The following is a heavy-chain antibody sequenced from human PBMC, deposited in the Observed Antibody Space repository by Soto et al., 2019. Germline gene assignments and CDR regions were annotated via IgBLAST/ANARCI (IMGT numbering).Heavy chain of an antibody. D-gene: IGHD3-22*01. CDR2: ISYDGSNK. V-gene: IGHV3-30-3*01. J-gene: IGHJ4*02. CDR3: ARCDSRGGGDYFDY. Sequence: PGGSLRLSCAASGFTFSSYAMHWVRQAPGKGLEWVAVISYDGSNKYYADSVKGRFTISRDNSKNTLYLQMNSLRAEDTAVYYLARCDSRGGGDYFDYWGQGTLVTVS. CDR1: GFTFSSYA.